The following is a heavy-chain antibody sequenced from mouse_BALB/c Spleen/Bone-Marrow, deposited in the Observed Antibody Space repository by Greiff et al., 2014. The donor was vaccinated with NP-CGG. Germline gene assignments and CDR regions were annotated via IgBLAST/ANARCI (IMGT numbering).Heavy chain of an antibody. CDR1: GYTFTDYN. CDR2: IYPYNGVT. Sequence: EVQRVESGPELLKPGASVKISCKASGYTFTDYNMHWVKQSHGKSLEWIGYIYPYNGVTAYNQKFKSKATLTVDNSSSTAYMEFRSLTSEDSAVYYCARIYYGYEFTYWGQGTLVTVSA. CDR3: ARIYYGYEFTY. V-gene: IGHV1S29*02. D-gene: IGHD2-2*01. J-gene: IGHJ3*01.